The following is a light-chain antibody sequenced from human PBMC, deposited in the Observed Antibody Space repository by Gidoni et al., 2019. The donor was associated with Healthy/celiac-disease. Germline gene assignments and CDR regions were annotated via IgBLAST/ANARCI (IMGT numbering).Light chain of an antibody. CDR3: QQYGSSPT. J-gene: IGKJ1*01. CDR2: GAS. V-gene: IGKV3-20*01. CDR1: QSVSSSY. Sequence: EIVLTQSPGTLSLSPGERDTLSCRASQSVSSSYLAWYQQKPGQAPRLLIYGASSRATGIPDRFRGSGSGTVFTLTISRLEPEDFAVYYCQQYGSSPTFGQGTKVEIK.